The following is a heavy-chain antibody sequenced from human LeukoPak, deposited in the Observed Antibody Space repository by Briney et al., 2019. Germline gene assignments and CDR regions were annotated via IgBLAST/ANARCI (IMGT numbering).Heavy chain of an antibody. V-gene: IGHV3-30*18. D-gene: IGHD3-10*01. Sequence: GGSLRLSCAASGFTFSSYGMHWVRRAPGRGLEWVAVISYDGSNKYYADSVKGRFTISRDNSKNTLYLQMNSLRAEDTAVYYCAKGHYGSGSYYYIDYWGQGTLVTVSS. CDR3: AKGHYGSGSYYYIDY. CDR1: GFTFSSYG. CDR2: ISYDGSNK. J-gene: IGHJ4*02.